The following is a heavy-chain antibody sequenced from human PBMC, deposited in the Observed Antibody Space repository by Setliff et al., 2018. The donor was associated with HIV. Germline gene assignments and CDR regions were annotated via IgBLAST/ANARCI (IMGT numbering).Heavy chain of an antibody. CDR2: IYWDDDK. J-gene: IGHJ4*02. CDR3: AHRYSASVGFDY. CDR1: GFSLGSGGES. Sequence: SGPTLVNPTQTLTLTCTFSGFSLGSGGESVGWIRQSPKKARKWLALIYWDDDKRYSPSLKSRLTITKDTSKNQVVLTMTNMDPVDIGTYYCAHRYSASVGFDYWGQGTLVTVSS. D-gene: IGHD2-2*01. V-gene: IGHV2-5*02.